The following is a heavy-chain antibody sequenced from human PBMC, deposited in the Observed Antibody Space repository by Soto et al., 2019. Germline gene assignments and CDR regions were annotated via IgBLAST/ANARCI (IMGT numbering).Heavy chain of an antibody. Sequence: ASLKVSCKASGSTFTSYGISCVRHSPGQGLELMGWISAYNGDTNYAQNLQGRVTMTTDTSTSTAYMELRSLRSDDTAVYYCARGYDFWSGYPVFDYWGQGTLVTVSS. D-gene: IGHD3-3*01. CDR3: ARGYDFWSGYPVFDY. J-gene: IGHJ4*02. CDR2: ISAYNGDT. V-gene: IGHV1-18*01. CDR1: GSTFTSYG.